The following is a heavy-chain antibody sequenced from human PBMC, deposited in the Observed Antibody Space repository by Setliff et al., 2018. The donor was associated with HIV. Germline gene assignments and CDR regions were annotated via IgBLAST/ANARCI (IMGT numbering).Heavy chain of an antibody. CDR2: IDYSGAT. Sequence: LSLTCTVSGGSISSSSYYWGWIRQPPGKGLEWIGSIDYSGATYYNPSLKSRVTLSVDTSNNQFSLKLSSVTAADTAVYYCARHLRWELPYYFDYWGQGTLVTVSS. V-gene: IGHV4-39*01. D-gene: IGHD1-26*01. CDR1: GGSISSSSYY. CDR3: ARHLRWELPYYFDY. J-gene: IGHJ4*02.